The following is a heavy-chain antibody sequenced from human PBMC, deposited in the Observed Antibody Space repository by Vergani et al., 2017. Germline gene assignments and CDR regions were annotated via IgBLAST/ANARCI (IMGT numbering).Heavy chain of an antibody. J-gene: IGHJ6*02. Sequence: QVQLVQSGAEVKKPGASVKVSCKASGYTFTSYALHWVRQAPGQRLEWMGWINAGNGNTKYSQKFQGRVTITRDTSASPAYMELGSVRSEDTAVYYCASFSNYYGSGSYPYYYYGMDVWGQGTTVTVSS. V-gene: IGHV1-3*01. D-gene: IGHD3-10*01. CDR2: INAGNGNT. CDR1: GYTFTSYA. CDR3: ASFSNYYGSGSYPYYYYGMDV.